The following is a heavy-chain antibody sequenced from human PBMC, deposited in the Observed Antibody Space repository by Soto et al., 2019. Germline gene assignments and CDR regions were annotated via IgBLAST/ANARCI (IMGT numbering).Heavy chain of an antibody. J-gene: IGHJ4*02. CDR2: IYYSGST. D-gene: IGHD3-10*01. V-gene: IGHV4-59*08. CDR1: GGSISSYY. CDR3: ARHNYGSGSTYFDY. Sequence: QVQLQESGPGLVKPSETLSLTCTVSGGSISSYYWSWIRQPPGKGLEWIGYIYYSGSTNYNPSLKSRVTIEVDTSKNRFPLKLNSMTAADTAVYYCARHNYGSGSTYFDYWGQGTLVTVPP.